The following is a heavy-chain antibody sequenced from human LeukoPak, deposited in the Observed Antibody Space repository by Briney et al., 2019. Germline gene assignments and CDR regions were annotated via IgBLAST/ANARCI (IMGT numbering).Heavy chain of an antibody. CDR3: ARGGSRQPFDY. J-gene: IGHJ4*02. CDR2: ISSFSGTI. CDR1: GFTFSSYS. V-gene: IGHV3-48*01. D-gene: IGHD1-26*01. Sequence: PGGSLRLSCAASGFTFSSYSMNWVRQAPGKGLEWVSYISSFSGTIYYADSVKGRFTISRDNAKNSLYLQMNSLRAEDTALYYCARGGSRQPFDYWGQGTLVTVSS.